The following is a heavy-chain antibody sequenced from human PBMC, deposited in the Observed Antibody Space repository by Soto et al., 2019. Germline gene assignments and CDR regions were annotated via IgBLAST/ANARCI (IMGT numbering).Heavy chain of an antibody. CDR1: GFTFSSYW. D-gene: IGHD3-10*01. J-gene: IGHJ4*02. V-gene: IGHV3-7*01. CDR2: IKQDGSEK. Sequence: EVQLVESGGGLVQPGGSLRLSCAASGFTFSSYWMSWVRQAPGKGLEWVANIKQDGSEKYYVDSVKGRFTISRDNAKNSLYLQRNSLRAEDTAVYYCARDLPYYYGSGSYYNPPDYWGQGTLVTVSS. CDR3: ARDLPYYYGSGSYYNPPDY.